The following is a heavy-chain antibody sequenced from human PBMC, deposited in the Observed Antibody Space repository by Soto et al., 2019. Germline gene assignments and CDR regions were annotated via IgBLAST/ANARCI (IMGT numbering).Heavy chain of an antibody. CDR1: GYTFTSYG. Sequence: GASVKVSCKASGYTFTSYGISWVRQAPGQGLEWMGWISAYNGNTNYAQKLQGRVTMTTDTSTSTAYMELRSLRSDDTAVYYCARDRGYDFWSGYYIYGMDVWGQGTTVTVS. CDR2: ISAYNGNT. D-gene: IGHD3-3*01. CDR3: ARDRGYDFWSGYYIYGMDV. V-gene: IGHV1-18*04. J-gene: IGHJ6*02.